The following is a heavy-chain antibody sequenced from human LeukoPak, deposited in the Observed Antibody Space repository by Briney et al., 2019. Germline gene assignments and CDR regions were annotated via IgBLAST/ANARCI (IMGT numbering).Heavy chain of an antibody. CDR2: IYHSGST. D-gene: IGHD3-10*01. CDR3: ARDALYGSGTYVFDY. J-gene: IGHJ4*02. Sequence: SETLSLTCAVSGDSISSSNWWTWVRQPPGKGLEWIGEIYHSGSTNYNPSLKSRVTISVDQSKNQFSVKLSSVTAADTAVYYCARDALYGSGTYVFDYWGQGTLVTVSS. V-gene: IGHV4-4*02. CDR1: GDSISSSNW.